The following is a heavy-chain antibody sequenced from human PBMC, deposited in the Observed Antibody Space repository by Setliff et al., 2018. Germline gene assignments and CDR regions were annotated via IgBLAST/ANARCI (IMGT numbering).Heavy chain of an antibody. CDR2: IRGSGGST. V-gene: IGHV3-23*01. Sequence: GGSLRLSCTASGLSYTNDWVSWVRQAPGKGLEWLSAIRGSGGSTLYADSVKGRFTISRDNSQNTLYLQMNSLRVEDTAVYYCAKDPNGDYVGAFDSWGHGTLVTVSS. D-gene: IGHD4-17*01. CDR3: AKDPNGDYVGAFDS. J-gene: IGHJ5*01. CDR1: GLSYTNDW.